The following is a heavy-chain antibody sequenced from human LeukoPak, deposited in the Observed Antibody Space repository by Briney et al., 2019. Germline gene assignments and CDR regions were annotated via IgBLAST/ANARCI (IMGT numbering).Heavy chain of an antibody. V-gene: IGHV3-23*01. CDR1: DSTFTSNP. D-gene: IGHD5-24*01. Sequence: GGSLSPSCAASDSTFTSNPMTWAPKPPGKGLKGAQGIRGSGGSTYYGDSVKGRFTMSRDNVKNMLYLQMNSLRAEDTAVYYCAKSWYGYNLPPSDAFDIWGQGTMVTVSS. CDR2: IRGSGGST. J-gene: IGHJ3*02. CDR3: AKSWYGYNLPPSDAFDI.